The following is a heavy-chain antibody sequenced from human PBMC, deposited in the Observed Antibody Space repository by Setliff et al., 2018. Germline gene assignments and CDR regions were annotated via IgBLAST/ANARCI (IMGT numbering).Heavy chain of an antibody. Sequence: PSETLSLTCSVYGESFSNNYRSWIRQTPGKGLEWIGESNHGGSTSYHPSLKSRLTMSVDTSKNQLSLKLTSVAAADTAVYFCARTTHYDFWSGYLYWGQGTLVTV. CDR1: GESFSNNY. CDR2: SNHGGST. CDR3: ARTTHYDFWSGYLY. V-gene: IGHV4-34*01. J-gene: IGHJ4*02. D-gene: IGHD3-3*01.